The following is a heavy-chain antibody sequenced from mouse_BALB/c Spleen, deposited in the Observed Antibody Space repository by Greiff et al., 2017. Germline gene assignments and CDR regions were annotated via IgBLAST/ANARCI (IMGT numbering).Heavy chain of an antibody. J-gene: IGHJ4*01. Sequence: VQLQQPGAELVKPGASVKMSCKASGYTFTSYNMHWVKQTPGQGLEWIGAIYPGNGDTSYNQKFKGKATLTADKSSSTAYMQLSSLTSEDSAVYYCARYYDYAMDYWGQGTSVTVSS. CDR1: GYTFTSYN. D-gene: IGHD1-1*01. CDR3: ARYYDYAMDY. CDR2: IYPGNGDT. V-gene: IGHV1-12*01.